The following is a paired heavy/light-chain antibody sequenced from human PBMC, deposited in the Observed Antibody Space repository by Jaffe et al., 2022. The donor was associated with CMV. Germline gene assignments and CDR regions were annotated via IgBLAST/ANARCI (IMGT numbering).Light chain of an antibody. CDR2: GAS. J-gene: IGKJ3*01. V-gene: IGKV3-20*01. CDR3: QQYGSSPFT. Sequence: EIVLTQSPGTLSLSPGERATLSCRASQSVSSNYLAWYQQKPGQAPRLLIYGASSRATGIPDRFSGSGSGTDFTLTISRLEPEDFAVYYCQQYGSSPFTFGPGTKVDIK. CDR1: QSVSSNY.
Heavy chain of an antibody. CDR1: GGSISSYY. CDR2: IYYSGST. Sequence: QVQLQESGPGLVKPSETLSLTCTVSGGSISSYYWSWIRQPPGKGLEWIGYIYYSGSTNYNPSLKSRVTISVDTSKNQFSLKLSSVTAADTAVYYCARGSSDSHYLWGSYPHYFDYWGQGTLVTVSS. D-gene: IGHD3-16*02. V-gene: IGHV4-59*01. CDR3: ARGSSDSHYLWGSYPHYFDY. J-gene: IGHJ4*02.